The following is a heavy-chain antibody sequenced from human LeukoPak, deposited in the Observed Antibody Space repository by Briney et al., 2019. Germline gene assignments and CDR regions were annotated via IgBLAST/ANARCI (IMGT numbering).Heavy chain of an antibody. CDR2: SYYSGST. D-gene: IGHD1-26*01. V-gene: IGHV4-39*07. CDR1: GGSISSYY. Sequence: SETLSLTCTVSGGSISSYYWSRIRQPPGKGLEWIGSSYYSGSTYYNPSLKSRVTISVDTSKNQFSLKLSSVTAADTAVYYCARALDRIVGATLIFDYWGQGTLVTVSS. CDR3: ARALDRIVGATLIFDY. J-gene: IGHJ4*02.